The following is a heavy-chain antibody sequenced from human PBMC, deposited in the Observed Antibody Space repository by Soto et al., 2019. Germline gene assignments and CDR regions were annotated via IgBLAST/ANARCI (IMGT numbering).Heavy chain of an antibody. CDR3: ARVAVIAAAGTSDY. V-gene: IGHV3-11*06. CDR1: GFTFSDYY. Sequence: LRLSCAVSGFTFSDYYMAWIRQVPGKGLEWVAYISGTSDSKPYADSVKGRFTISRDNAKSSLYLQMNSLRAEDTAVYYCARVAVIAAAGTSDYWGQGTLVTVSS. CDR2: ISGTSDSK. D-gene: IGHD6-13*01. J-gene: IGHJ4*02.